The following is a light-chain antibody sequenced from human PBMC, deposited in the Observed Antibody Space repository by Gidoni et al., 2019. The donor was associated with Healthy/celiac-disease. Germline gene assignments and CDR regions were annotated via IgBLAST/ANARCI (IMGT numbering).Light chain of an antibody. V-gene: IGLV3-21*02. J-gene: IGLJ3*02. CDR3: QVWDSSSDHPV. Sequence: SYVLTQSPSVSVAPGETASITCGGENIGTKSVHWYQQKPGQAPVLVVYDDFDRPSGIPERFSGSNSGNTATLTISRVEVGDEADYYCQVWDSSSDHPVFGGGTKLTVL. CDR2: DDF. CDR1: NIGTKS.